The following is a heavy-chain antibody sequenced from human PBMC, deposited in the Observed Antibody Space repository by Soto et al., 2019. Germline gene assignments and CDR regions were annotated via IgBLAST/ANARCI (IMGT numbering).Heavy chain of an antibody. D-gene: IGHD2-2*01. J-gene: IGHJ6*03. Sequence: EVQLVESGGGLVQPGGSLRLSCAASGFTFSSYWMHWVRQAPGKGLVWVSRINSAGSSTSYADSVKGRFTISRDNAKNTLYLQMNSRLADDTAVYYCARGGIVVVPAAIVYYMDVWGKGTTVTVSS. CDR1: GFTFSSYW. CDR3: ARGGIVVVPAAIVYYMDV. V-gene: IGHV3-74*01. CDR2: INSAGSST.